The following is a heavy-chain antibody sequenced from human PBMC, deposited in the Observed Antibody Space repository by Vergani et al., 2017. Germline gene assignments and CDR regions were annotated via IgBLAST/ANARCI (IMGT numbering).Heavy chain of an antibody. CDR2: ISHDGSNK. J-gene: IGHJ5*02. V-gene: IGHV3-30*03. CDR1: GFTFSSYG. CDR3: ARDYYGSGSYYNNWFDP. Sequence: QVQLVESGGGVVQPGRSLRLSCAASGFTFSSYGMHWVRQAPGKGLEWVAVISHDGSNKYYADSVKGRFTISRDNSKNTLYLQMNSLRAEDTAGYYCARDYYGSGSYYNNWFDPWGEGSLV. D-gene: IGHD3-10*01.